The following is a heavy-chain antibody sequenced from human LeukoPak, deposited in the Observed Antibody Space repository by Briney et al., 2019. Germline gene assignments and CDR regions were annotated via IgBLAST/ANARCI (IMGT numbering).Heavy chain of an antibody. J-gene: IGHJ4*02. CDR2: ISSSSSTI. V-gene: IGHV3-48*01. CDR3: ARGAYYYED. Sequence: SGGSLRLSCAASGFTFSSHSMNWVRQAPGKGLEWVSYISSSSSTIYYADSVKGRFTISRDHAKNSLYLQMNSLRAEDTAVYYCARGAYYYEDWGQGTLVTVSS. CDR1: GFTFSSHS. D-gene: IGHD3-22*01.